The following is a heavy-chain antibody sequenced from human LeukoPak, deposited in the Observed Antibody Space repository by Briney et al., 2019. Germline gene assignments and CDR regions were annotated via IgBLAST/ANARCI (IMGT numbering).Heavy chain of an antibody. Sequence: ASVKVSCKASGYTFTSYGISWVRQAPGQGLEWMGWISAYNGNTNYAQKLQGRVTMTTDTSTSTAYMVLRSLRSDDTAVYYCARSYCSSTSCYYFQHWGQGTLVTVSS. CDR3: ARSYCSSTSCYYFQH. CDR2: ISAYNGNT. J-gene: IGHJ1*01. D-gene: IGHD2-2*01. V-gene: IGHV1-18*04. CDR1: GYTFTSYG.